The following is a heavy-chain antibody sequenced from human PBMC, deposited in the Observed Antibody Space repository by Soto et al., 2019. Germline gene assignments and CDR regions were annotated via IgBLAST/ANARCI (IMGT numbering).Heavy chain of an antibody. CDR3: AKGGNGSDSLLVY. CDR1: GFTFSSYD. J-gene: IGHJ4*02. CDR2: IPYDGSNE. Sequence: QVHLVESGGGVVQPGRSLRLSCAASGFTFSSYDMHWVRQAPGKGLEWVAVIPYDGSNEYYADSVKGRFTISRDLTKNTLYLQMNSLRTEDSAVYYCAKGGNGSDSLLVYWGQGTLVTVSS. V-gene: IGHV3-30*18. D-gene: IGHD3-16*01.